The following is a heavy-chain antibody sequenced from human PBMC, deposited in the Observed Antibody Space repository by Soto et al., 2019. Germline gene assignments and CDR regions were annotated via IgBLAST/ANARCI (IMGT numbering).Heavy chain of an antibody. V-gene: IGHV4-59*01. CDR1: GDSINNYY. D-gene: IGHD6-13*01. CDR3: AKYRRTEAEGFTLDY. J-gene: IGHJ4*02. CDR2: IYYTGST. Sequence: NPXETLSLTCTVSGDSINNYYWSWIRQPPGKRLEWIGYIYYTGSTTYNPSLESRVTMSVDTSKNQFSLKLNSVNAADTAVYYCAKYRRTEAEGFTLDYWGRGTLVTV.